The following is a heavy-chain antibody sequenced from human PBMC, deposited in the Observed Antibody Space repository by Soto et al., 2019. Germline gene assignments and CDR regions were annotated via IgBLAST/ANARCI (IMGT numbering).Heavy chain of an antibody. D-gene: IGHD3-22*01. CDR1: GFTFSAYA. CDR3: TKARDIVVITTTLDS. Sequence: TGGSLRLSCAASGFTFSAYAMSWVRQAPGEGLEWISIISGSGGSTYYADSVKGRFTISRDNSKNTLYLQMTSLRAEDTAIYYCTKARDIVVITTTLDSWGQGTLVTVSS. J-gene: IGHJ4*02. V-gene: IGHV3-23*01. CDR2: ISGSGGST.